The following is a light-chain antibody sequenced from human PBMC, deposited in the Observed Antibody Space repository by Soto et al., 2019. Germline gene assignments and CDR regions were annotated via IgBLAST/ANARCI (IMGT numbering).Light chain of an antibody. CDR3: QQYNSYPYT. Sequence: DIQMTQSPSTLSASVGDRVTITCRASQSISSWLAWYQQKPGKAPKLLIYQASSLESGLPSRFSGSGSGTEFTLTISSLQPVDFATYYCQQYNSYPYTFGQGTKLEIK. CDR2: QAS. CDR1: QSISSW. V-gene: IGKV1-5*03. J-gene: IGKJ2*01.